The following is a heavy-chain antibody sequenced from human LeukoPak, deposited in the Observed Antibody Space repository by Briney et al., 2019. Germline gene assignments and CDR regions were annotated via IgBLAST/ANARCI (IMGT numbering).Heavy chain of an antibody. D-gene: IGHD3-10*01. V-gene: IGHV3-30*02. CDR3: AKDASYYGSGLYYARVLYYFDY. CDR2: IRYDGSNK. Sequence: PGGSLRLSCAASGFTFSSYGMHWVRQAPGKGLEWVAFIRYDGSNKYYADSVKGRFTISRDNSKNTLYLQMNSLRAEDTAVYYCAKDASYYGSGLYYARVLYYFDYWGQGTLVTVSS. J-gene: IGHJ4*02. CDR1: GFTFSSYG.